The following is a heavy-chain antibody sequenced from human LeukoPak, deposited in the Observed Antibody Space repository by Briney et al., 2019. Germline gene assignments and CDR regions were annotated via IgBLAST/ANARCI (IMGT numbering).Heavy chain of an antibody. J-gene: IGHJ5*02. CDR2: IKQDGSEK. V-gene: IGHV3-7*01. Sequence: GGSLRLSCAASGFTFSSYWMSWVRQAPGKGLEWVANIKQDGSEKYYVDSVKGRFTISRDNAKNSLCLQMSSLRAEDTAVYYCARDGRGYCGGDCFLSWFDPWGQGTLVTVSS. D-gene: IGHD2-21*02. CDR3: ARDGRGYCGGDCFLSWFDP. CDR1: GFTFSSYW.